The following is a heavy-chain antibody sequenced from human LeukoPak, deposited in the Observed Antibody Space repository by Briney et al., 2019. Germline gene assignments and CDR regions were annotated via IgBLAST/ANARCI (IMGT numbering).Heavy chain of an antibody. V-gene: IGHV3-11*04. CDR2: ISSSGSTI. D-gene: IGHD6-19*01. CDR3: ARDGAVAGNRPNWFDP. J-gene: IGHJ5*02. CDR1: GFTFSDYY. Sequence: GGSLRLSCAASGFTFSDYYMSWIRQAPGKGLEWVSYISSSGSTIYYADSVKGRFTISRDNAKNSLYLQMNSLRAEDTAVYYCARDGAVAGNRPNWFDPWGQGTLVTVSS.